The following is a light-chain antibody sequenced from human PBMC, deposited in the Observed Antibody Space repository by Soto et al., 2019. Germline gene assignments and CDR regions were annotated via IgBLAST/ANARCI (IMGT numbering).Light chain of an antibody. CDR2: EVN. CDR3: SSYTSSSTLYV. V-gene: IGLV2-14*01. Sequence: QSALTQPASVSGSPRQSITISCTGASSDVGGYTYVSWYQQHPGKAPKLMIYEVNNRPSGVSNRFSGSKSGNTASLTISGLQAEDEADYYCSSYTSSSTLYVVGTGTKLTVL. J-gene: IGLJ1*01. CDR1: SSDVGGYTY.